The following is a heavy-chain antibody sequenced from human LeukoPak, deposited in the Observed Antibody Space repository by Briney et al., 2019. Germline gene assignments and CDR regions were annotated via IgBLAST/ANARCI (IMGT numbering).Heavy chain of an antibody. Sequence: GSLRLSCAASGFTLGTYAMTWVRQAPGKGLEWVSAISGSGGSTYYADSVKGRFTISRDNSKNTLFLQMNSLRPDDTAVYYCAKGGDCSTSSELDFWGQGTLVTVSS. CDR2: ISGSGGST. D-gene: IGHD6-6*01. CDR1: GFTLGTYA. CDR3: AKGGDCSTSSELDF. V-gene: IGHV3-23*01. J-gene: IGHJ4*02.